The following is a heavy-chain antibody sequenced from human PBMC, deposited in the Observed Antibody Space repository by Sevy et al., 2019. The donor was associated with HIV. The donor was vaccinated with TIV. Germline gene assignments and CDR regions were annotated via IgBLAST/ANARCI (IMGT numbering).Heavy chain of an antibody. Sequence: GGSLRLSCAASGFTFSTYTMHWVRQAPGKGLEWVAVISYDGSNKYYADSVKGRFTISRDNSKNTLYLQMNSLRAEDTAVYYCARDFSSIFLGWLSAFDYWGQGTLVTVSS. CDR2: ISYDGSNK. D-gene: IGHD3-3*01. J-gene: IGHJ4*02. V-gene: IGHV3-30-3*01. CDR3: ARDFSSIFLGWLSAFDY. CDR1: GFTFSTYT.